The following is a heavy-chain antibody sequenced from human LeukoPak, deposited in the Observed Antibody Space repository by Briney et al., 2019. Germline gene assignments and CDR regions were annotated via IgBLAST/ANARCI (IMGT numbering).Heavy chain of an antibody. Sequence: ASVKVSCKASGGTFSSYAISWVRQAPGQGLEWMGGIIPIFGTANYAQKFQGRVTITTDESTSTAYMELSSLRSEDTAVYYCAIVDTAMGHDSYWGQGTLSPSPQ. CDR1: GGTFSSYA. V-gene: IGHV1-69*05. J-gene: IGHJ4*02. CDR2: IIPIFGTA. CDR3: AIVDTAMGHDSY. D-gene: IGHD5-18*01.